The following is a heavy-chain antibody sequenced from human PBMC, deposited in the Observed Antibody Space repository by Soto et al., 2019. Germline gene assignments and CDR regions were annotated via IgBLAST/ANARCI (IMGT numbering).Heavy chain of an antibody. J-gene: IGHJ4*02. D-gene: IGHD3-22*01. CDR1: GGSISSSSYY. CDR3: ARRRPYYDSSGYYFDY. V-gene: IGHV4-39*01. Sequence: SETPLTCTVSGGSISSSSYYWGWIRQPPGKGLEWIGSIYYSGSTYYNPSLKSRVTISVDTSKNQFSLKLSSVTAADTAVYYCARRRPYYDSSGYYFDYWGQGTLVTVSS. CDR2: IYYSGST.